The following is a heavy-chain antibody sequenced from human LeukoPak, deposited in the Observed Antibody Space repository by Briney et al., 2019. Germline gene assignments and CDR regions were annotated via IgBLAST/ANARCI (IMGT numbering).Heavy chain of an antibody. CDR2: ISTGGSST. CDR1: GFTFSSYA. Sequence: GGSLRLSCAASGFTFSSYAMTWVRQAPGKGLEWVSSISTGGSSTYYADSVRGRFTISRDNSRNTLYLQMNSLRAEDTAVYYCARSYGNFDYWGQGTLVTVSS. J-gene: IGHJ4*02. V-gene: IGHV3-23*01. CDR3: ARSYGNFDY. D-gene: IGHD5-18*01.